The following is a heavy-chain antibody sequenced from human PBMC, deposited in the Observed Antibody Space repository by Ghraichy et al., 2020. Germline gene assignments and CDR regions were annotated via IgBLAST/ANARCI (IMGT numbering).Heavy chain of an antibody. CDR3: VRYCSSTSCYWSPYYYYGMDV. V-gene: IGHV3-23*01. J-gene: IGHJ6*02. CDR1: GFTFSSYA. D-gene: IGHD2-2*01. CDR2: ISGSGGST. Sequence: GGSLRLSCAASGFTFSSYAMSWVRQAPGKGLEWVSAISGSGGSTYYADSVKGRFTISRDNSKNTLYLQMNSLRAEDTAVYYCVRYCSSTSCYWSPYYYYGMDVWGQGTTVTVSS.